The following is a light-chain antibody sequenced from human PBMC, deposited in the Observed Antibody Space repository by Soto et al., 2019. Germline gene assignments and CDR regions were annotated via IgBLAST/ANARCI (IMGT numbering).Light chain of an antibody. CDR2: GAS. V-gene: IGKV3-20*01. J-gene: IGKJ1*01. CDR1: QSVSSTF. CDR3: QQYGSSPRT. Sequence: EIVLTQSPGTLSLSPGERATLSCRASQSVSSTFLAWYQHKPGQAPRLLIYGASTRATGIPDRVSGSGSGTDFILTISRLEPEDFAVYYCQQYGSSPRTFGHGTRVEIK.